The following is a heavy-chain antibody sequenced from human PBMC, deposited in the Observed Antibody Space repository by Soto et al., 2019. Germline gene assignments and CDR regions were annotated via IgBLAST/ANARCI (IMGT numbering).Heavy chain of an antibody. CDR3: ARSQGSSTRLEIYYSYYYGMAV. CDR2: IIPISGTA. J-gene: IGHJ6*02. D-gene: IGHD2-2*01. CDR1: GGTFSSYA. Sequence: QVQLVQSGAEVKKPGSSVKVSCKASGGTFSSYAISWVRQAPGQGLEWMGGIIPISGTANYAQKFQGRVTITADESTSTAYMELSSLRSEDTAVYYCARSQGSSTRLEIYYSYYYGMAVWGQGNTVTVSS. V-gene: IGHV1-69*01.